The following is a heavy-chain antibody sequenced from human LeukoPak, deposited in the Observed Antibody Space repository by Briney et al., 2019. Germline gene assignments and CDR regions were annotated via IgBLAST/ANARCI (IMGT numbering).Heavy chain of an antibody. CDR2: INPDSGAT. V-gene: IGHV1-2*02. CDR3: ARDLCHGGSCFHFDS. Sequence: ASVKVSCKTSGYTFTDYYVHWVRRAPGQGLEWLAWINPDSGATNFAQRFQGRVTMTRDTSVNTVHMELNRLRSDDTAVYYCARDLCHGGSCFHFDSWGQGTLVTVSS. J-gene: IGHJ4*02. D-gene: IGHD2-15*01. CDR1: GYTFTDYY.